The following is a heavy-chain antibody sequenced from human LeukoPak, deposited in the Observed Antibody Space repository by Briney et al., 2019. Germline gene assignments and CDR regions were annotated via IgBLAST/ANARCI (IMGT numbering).Heavy chain of an antibody. J-gene: IGHJ5*02. CDR3: ARGEKGDAYYDILTGSFNWFDP. CDR2: IYHSGST. Sequence: YPSETLSLTCAASGYSISSGYYWGWIRQPPGKGLEWIGSIYHSGSTYYNPSLKSRVTISVDTSKNQFSLKLSSVTAADTAVCYCARGEKGDAYYDILTGSFNWFDPWGQGTLVTVSS. D-gene: IGHD3-9*01. V-gene: IGHV4-38-2*01. CDR1: GYSISSGYY.